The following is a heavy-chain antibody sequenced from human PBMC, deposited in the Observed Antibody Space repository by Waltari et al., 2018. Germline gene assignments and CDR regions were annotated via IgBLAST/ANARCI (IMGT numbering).Heavy chain of an antibody. Sequence: QMQLQESGPGLVKPSETLSLTCSVSGGSISTHYWSWIRQPPGQGLEWIGHINYSGSTNYNPALDSRLTMSIDTSKNQFSLKLISVTAADTAVYYCARDGRNWASLDQWGQGTLVTVAS. D-gene: IGHD7-27*01. CDR2: INYSGST. J-gene: IGHJ4*02. V-gene: IGHV4-59*11. CDR3: ARDGRNWASLDQ. CDR1: GGSISTHY.